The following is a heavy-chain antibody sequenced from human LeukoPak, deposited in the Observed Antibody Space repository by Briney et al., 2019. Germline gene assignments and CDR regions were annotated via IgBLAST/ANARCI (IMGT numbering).Heavy chain of an antibody. Sequence: KPSETVSLTCTVSGGSISSSSYYWGWIRQPPGKGLEWIGSIYYSGSTYYNPSLKSRVTVSVDKSKNQFSLKLSSATAADTAVYFCARGRVSSSTWYSTYYYYFYMDVWGKGTTVTVSS. CDR1: GGSISSSSYY. CDR2: IYYSGST. V-gene: IGHV4-39*07. J-gene: IGHJ6*03. D-gene: IGHD6-13*01. CDR3: ARGRVSSSTWYSTYYYYFYMDV.